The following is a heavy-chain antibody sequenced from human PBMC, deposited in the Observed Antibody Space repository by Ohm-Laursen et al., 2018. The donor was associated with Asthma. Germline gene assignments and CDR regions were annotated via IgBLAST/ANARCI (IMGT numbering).Heavy chain of an antibody. J-gene: IGHJ5*02. CDR3: VREREHLAGENWFDP. CDR1: GFTVSSNY. Sequence: SLRLSCAASGFTVSSNYMSWVRQAPEKGLEWVSVLYAGGTIHYADSVRGRFTISRDNAKNTLYLQMNSLTVEDTGVYFCVREREHLAGENWFDPWGQGTLVTVSS. V-gene: IGHV3-53*01. D-gene: IGHD3-10*01. CDR2: LYAGGTI.